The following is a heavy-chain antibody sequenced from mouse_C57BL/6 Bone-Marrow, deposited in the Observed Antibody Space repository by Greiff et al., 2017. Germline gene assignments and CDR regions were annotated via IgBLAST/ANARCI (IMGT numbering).Heavy chain of an antibody. V-gene: IGHV1-64*01. CDR2: IHPNSGST. CDR3: ARWLRLRRDYAMDY. D-gene: IGHD3-2*02. Sequence: QVQLKESGAELVKPGASVKLSCKASGYTFTSYWMHWVKQRPGQGLEWIGMIHPNSGSTNYNEKFKSKATLTVDKSSSTAYMQLSSLTSEDSAVYYCARWLRLRRDYAMDYWGQGTSVTVSS. J-gene: IGHJ4*01. CDR1: GYTFTSYW.